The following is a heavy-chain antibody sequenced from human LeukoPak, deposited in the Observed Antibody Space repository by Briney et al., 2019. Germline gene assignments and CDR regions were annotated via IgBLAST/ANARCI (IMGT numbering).Heavy chain of an antibody. Sequence: PSETLSLTCAVYGGSFSGYYWSWIRQPPGKGLEWTGEINHSGSTNYNPSLKSRVTISVDTSKNQFSLKLSSVTAADTAVYYCARDLLPGRHFGVVPTTDYWGQGTLVTVSS. CDR3: ARDLLPGRHFGVVPTTDY. D-gene: IGHD3-3*01. CDR2: INHSGST. J-gene: IGHJ4*02. V-gene: IGHV4-34*01. CDR1: GGSFSGYY.